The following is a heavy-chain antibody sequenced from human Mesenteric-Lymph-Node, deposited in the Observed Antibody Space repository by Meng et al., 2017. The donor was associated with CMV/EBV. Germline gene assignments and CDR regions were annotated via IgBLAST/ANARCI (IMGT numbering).Heavy chain of an antibody. D-gene: IGHD5-12*01. CDR1: GFTFNTYY. CDR2: IKEDGSAQ. V-gene: IGHV3-7*01. CDR3: ARSQRASTYSPFDY. J-gene: IGHJ4*02. Sequence: ESLKISCAASGFTFNTYYMTWVRQGPGKGLEWVANIKEDGSAQYYVDSVKGRFTISRDNAKNSPYLQMNSLRAEDSAVYYCARSQRASTYSPFDYRGQGTLVTVSS.